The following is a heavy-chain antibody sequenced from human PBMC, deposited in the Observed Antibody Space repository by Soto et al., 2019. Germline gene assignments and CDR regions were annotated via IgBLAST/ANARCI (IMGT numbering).Heavy chain of an antibody. V-gene: IGHV3-21*01. Sequence: GGSLRLSCAASGFTFSSYSIHWVRQAPGKGLEWVSSIGTRSDVYYADSVKGRFTISRDNAKISMALQMNSLRAEDTGVYYCAREETAWPLAYGLDVWGQGTTVTVSS. CDR2: IGTRSDV. J-gene: IGHJ6*02. CDR1: GFTFSSYS. D-gene: IGHD2-21*02. CDR3: AREETAWPLAYGLDV.